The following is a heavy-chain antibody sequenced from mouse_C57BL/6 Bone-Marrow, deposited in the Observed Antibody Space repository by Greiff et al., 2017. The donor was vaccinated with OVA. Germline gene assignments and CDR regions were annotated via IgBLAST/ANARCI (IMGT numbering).Heavy chain of an antibody. Sequence: VQLQQSGAELARPGASVKMSCKASGYTFTSYTMHWVKQRPGQGLEWIGYINPSSGYTKYNQKFKDKATLTADKSSSTAYMQLSSLTSEDSAVYYCARELTGNYYAMDYWGQGTSVTVSS. J-gene: IGHJ4*01. CDR1: GYTFTSYT. V-gene: IGHV1-4*01. CDR2: INPSSGYT. D-gene: IGHD4-1*01. CDR3: ARELTGNYYAMDY.